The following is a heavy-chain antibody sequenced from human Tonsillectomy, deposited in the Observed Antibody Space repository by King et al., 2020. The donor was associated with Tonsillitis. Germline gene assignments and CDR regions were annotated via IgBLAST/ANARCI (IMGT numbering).Heavy chain of an antibody. CDR1: GFTFSSYA. V-gene: IGHV3-30-3*01. D-gene: IGHD3-22*01. J-gene: IGHJ6*02. Sequence: QVQLVESGGGVVQPGRSLRLSCAASGFTFSSYAMHWVRQAPGKGLEWVAVISYDGSNKYYADSVKGRFTISRDNSKNTLYLQMNSLRAEDTAVYYCARDVLYDSSGYYELDVWGQGTTVTVSS. CDR3: ARDVLYDSSGYYELDV. CDR2: ISYDGSNK.